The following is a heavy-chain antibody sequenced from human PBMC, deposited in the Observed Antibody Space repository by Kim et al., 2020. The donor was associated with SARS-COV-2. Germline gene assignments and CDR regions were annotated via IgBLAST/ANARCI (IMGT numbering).Heavy chain of an antibody. CDR2: IGSGDGVT. CDR1: GFRFSSYV. CDR3: AKSKPEAGMDN. Sequence: GGSLRLSCVASGFRFSSYVMSWVRQAPGKGLEWVSTIGSGDGVTFYADSVKGRFTISRDNSKSTLFLQMNSPRADDTAVYYCAKSKPEAGMDNWGQGTLVTVSS. J-gene: IGHJ4*02. V-gene: IGHV3-23*01. D-gene: IGHD6-13*01.